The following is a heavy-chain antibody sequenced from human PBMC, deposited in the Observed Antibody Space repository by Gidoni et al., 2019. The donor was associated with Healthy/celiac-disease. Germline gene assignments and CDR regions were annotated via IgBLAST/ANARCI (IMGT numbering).Heavy chain of an antibody. Sequence: EVQLLESGGGLVQPGGSLRLSCAASGFTFSSFAMTWVRQAPGKGLEWVSAISGRGGNTYYADSVKGRFTISRDNSKNTLYLQMNSLRAEDTAVYYCAKGDKITFGGVFEPLDYWGQGTLVTVSS. V-gene: IGHV3-23*01. CDR3: AKGDKITFGGVFEPLDY. J-gene: IGHJ4*02. D-gene: IGHD3-16*01. CDR2: ISGRGGNT. CDR1: GFTFSSFA.